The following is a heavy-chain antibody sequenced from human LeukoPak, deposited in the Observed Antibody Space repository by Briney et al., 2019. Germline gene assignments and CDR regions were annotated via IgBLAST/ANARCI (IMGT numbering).Heavy chain of an antibody. D-gene: IGHD3-22*01. CDR3: ASANSSGYYYDLDY. Sequence: ASVKVSCKASGYTFTSYYMHWVRQAPGQGLEWMGIINPSGGSTSYAQKFQGRVAMTRDMSTSTVYMELSSLRSEDTAVYYCASANSSGYYYDLDYWGQGTLVTVSS. J-gene: IGHJ4*02. CDR2: INPSGGST. CDR1: GYTFTSYY. V-gene: IGHV1-46*01.